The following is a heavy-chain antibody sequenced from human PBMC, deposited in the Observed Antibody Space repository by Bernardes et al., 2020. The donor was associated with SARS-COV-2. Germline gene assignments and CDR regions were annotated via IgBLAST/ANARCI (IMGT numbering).Heavy chain of an antibody. CDR2: INSDGSST. CDR3: ARELNVVGATGAFDI. D-gene: IGHD1-26*01. CDR1: GFTFSSYW. J-gene: IGHJ3*02. Sequence: GGPLRRSCAAFGFTFSSYWMHWVRQASGKGRAWVSRINSDGSSTSYADSVKGRFTISRDNAKNTLYLQMNSLRAEDTAVYYCARELNVVGATGAFDIWGQGTMVTVSS. V-gene: IGHV3-74*01.